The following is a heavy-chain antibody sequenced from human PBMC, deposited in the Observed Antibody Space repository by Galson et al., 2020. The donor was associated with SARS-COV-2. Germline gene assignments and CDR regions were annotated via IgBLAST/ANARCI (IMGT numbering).Heavy chain of an antibody. CDR1: GGSISSYY. V-gene: IGHV4-59*01. Sequence: ETSETLSLTCTVSGGSISSYYWSWIRQPPGKGLEWIGYIYYSGSTNYNPSLKSRVTISVDTSKNQFSLKLSSVTAADTAVYYCARLTYYYGSGSRMDAFDIWGQGTMVTVSS. CDR3: ARLTYYYGSGSRMDAFDI. D-gene: IGHD3-10*01. CDR2: IYYSGST. J-gene: IGHJ3*02.